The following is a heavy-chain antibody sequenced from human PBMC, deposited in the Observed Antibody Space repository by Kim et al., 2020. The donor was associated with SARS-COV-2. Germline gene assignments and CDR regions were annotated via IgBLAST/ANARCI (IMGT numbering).Heavy chain of an antibody. CDR3: ARGRFSQVLAAAYYYGMDV. CDR1: GDSVSSNSAA. J-gene: IGHJ6*02. D-gene: IGHD6-13*01. V-gene: IGHV6-1*01. CDR2: TYYRSKWYN. Sequence: SQTLSLTCAISGDSVSSNSAAWNWIRQSPSRGLEWLGRTYYRSKWYNDYAVSVKSRITINPDTSKNQFSLQLNSVTPEDTAVYYCARGRFSQVLAAAYYYGMDVWGQGTTVTVSS.